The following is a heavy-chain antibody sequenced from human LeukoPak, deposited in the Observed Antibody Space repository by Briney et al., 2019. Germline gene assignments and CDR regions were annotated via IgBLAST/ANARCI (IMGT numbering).Heavy chain of an antibody. D-gene: IGHD3-16*02. V-gene: IGHV3-20*04. CDR1: GCTFGGYG. CDR2: INWNGGST. Sequence: GGSLRLSCAASGCTFGGYGMSWVRQAPGKGLEWVSGINWNGGSTGYADSEKGRFTISRDNAKNSLFSQMNSLRADDTAVYYCVRETQSVITDFDYWGQGTLVTVSS. J-gene: IGHJ4*02. CDR3: VRETQSVITDFDY.